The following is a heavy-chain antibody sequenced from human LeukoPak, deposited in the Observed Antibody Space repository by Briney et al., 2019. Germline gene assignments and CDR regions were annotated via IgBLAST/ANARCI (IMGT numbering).Heavy chain of an antibody. J-gene: IGHJ4*02. CDR2: IKEDGSEK. CDR3: ARGPAMIVEH. Sequence: GGSLRLSCAASGFAFSRYWMSWVRQAPGKGLECVANIKEDGSEKYYVDSVKGRFTISRDDAKNSLYLQMNNLRAEDTAVYYCARGPAMIVEHWGQGTLVTVSS. CDR1: GFAFSRYW. V-gene: IGHV3-7*04. D-gene: IGHD3-22*01.